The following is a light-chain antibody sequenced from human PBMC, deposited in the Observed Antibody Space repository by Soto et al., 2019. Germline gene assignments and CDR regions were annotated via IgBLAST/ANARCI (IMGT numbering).Light chain of an antibody. J-gene: IGKJ5*01. CDR2: GAS. CDR3: QQYGSSPLIS. CDR1: QTVSITY. Sequence: VLPQSPGTLSLSPRESATLSCKASQTVSITYLTWYQQKPGQAPRLLIFGASKRATGIPDRFSGSGSGRDFTLTISGLEPEDFAVYYCQQYGSSPLISFGQGTRLEIK. V-gene: IGKV3-20*01.